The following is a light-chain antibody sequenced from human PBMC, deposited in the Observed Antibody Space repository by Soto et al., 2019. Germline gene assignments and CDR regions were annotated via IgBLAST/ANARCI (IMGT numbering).Light chain of an antibody. CDR1: RSVRNY. Sequence: EIVLTQSPATLSLSPGERATLSCRASRSVRNYLAWYQQKPGQAPRLLIYDASNRATGIPARFSGRGSGTDFPLIISIRDPDDVAVFYWQQPINWPLTFGGGTKVDIK. CDR3: QQPINWPLT. V-gene: IGKV3-11*01. CDR2: DAS. J-gene: IGKJ4*01.